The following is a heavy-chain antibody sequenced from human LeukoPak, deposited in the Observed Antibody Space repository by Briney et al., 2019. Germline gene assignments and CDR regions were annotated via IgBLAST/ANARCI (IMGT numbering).Heavy chain of an antibody. CDR2: ISAGGATI. J-gene: IGHJ6*03. Sequence: PGGSLRLSCVASGFTFSSYWMSWVRQAPGKGLEWVSAISAGGATIYYADSVKGRFTVSRDNSKNTLYLHMNSLRAEDTAIYYCAKDSGGTYFYYYYYMDVWGKGTTVTVSS. V-gene: IGHV3-23*01. CDR1: GFTFSSYW. D-gene: IGHD1-26*01. CDR3: AKDSGGTYFYYYYYMDV.